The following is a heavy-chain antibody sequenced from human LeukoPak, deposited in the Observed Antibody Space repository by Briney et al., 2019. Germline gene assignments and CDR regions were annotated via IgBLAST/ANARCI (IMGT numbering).Heavy chain of an antibody. D-gene: IGHD2-2*01. CDR1: GFTFSGYS. J-gene: IGHJ5*02. CDR2: ISSNSSYI. CDR3: ARVARYCSSTSCRNGDWFDP. Sequence: GGSLRLSCAASGFTFSGYSMNWVRQAPGKGLEWLSSISSNSSYIYYADSVKGRFTISRDNAKNSLYLQMNSLRAEDTAVYYCARVARYCSSTSCRNGDWFDPWGQGTLVTVSS. V-gene: IGHV3-21*04.